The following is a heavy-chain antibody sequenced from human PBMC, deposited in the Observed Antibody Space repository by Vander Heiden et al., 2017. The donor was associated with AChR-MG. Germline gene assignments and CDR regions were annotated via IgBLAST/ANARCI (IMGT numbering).Heavy chain of an antibody. D-gene: IGHD3-22*01. CDR1: GFTFRSDA. CDR3: AKADSSGYD. CDR2: ISGSGGST. J-gene: IGHJ4*02. V-gene: IGHV3-23*01. Sequence: EVQLLESGGGLVQPGGSLRLSCAAYGFTFRSDAMSWVRQHPGKGLEWVSAISGSGGSTYYADSVKGRFTISRDNSKNTLYLQMNSLRAEDTAVYYCAKADSSGYDWGQGTLVTVSS.